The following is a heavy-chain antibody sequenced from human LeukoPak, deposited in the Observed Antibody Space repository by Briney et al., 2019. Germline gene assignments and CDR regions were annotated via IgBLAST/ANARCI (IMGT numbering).Heavy chain of an antibody. CDR2: IHPDGSIT. CDR3: ARGRPHGNDY. D-gene: IGHD4-23*01. J-gene: IGHJ4*02. CDR1: GFIFTNYF. Sequence: PGGSLRLSCAASGFIFTNYFMSWVRQAPGTGLVWVSRIHPDGSITTYADSVKGRFSISRDNAKNTLYLQMNSLRVEDTAVYYCARGRPHGNDYWGQGTLVTVSS. V-gene: IGHV3-74*01.